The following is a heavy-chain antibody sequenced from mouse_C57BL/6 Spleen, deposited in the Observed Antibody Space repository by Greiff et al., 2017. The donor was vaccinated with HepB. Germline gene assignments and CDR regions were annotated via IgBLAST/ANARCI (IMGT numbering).Heavy chain of an antibody. CDR1: GFTFSSYA. J-gene: IGHJ3*01. CDR3: ARDGASNVFAY. CDR2: ISDGGSYT. D-gene: IGHD2-5*01. Sequence: EVQGVESGGGLVKPGGSLKLSCAASGFTFSSYAMSWVRQTPEKRLEWVATISDGGSYTYYPDNVKGRFTISRDNAKNNLYLQMSHLKSEDTAMYYCARDGASNVFAYWGQGTLVTVSA. V-gene: IGHV5-4*01.